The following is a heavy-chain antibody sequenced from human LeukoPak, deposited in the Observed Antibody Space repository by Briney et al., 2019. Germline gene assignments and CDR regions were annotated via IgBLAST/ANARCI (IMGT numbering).Heavy chain of an antibody. CDR3: ARDLAVAPTGGY. V-gene: IGHV4-59*01. CDR1: GGSISSYY. D-gene: IGHD6-19*01. CDR2: IYYSGST. Sequence: SETLSLTCTVSGGSISSYYWSWIRQPPGKGLEWIGYIYYSGSTNYNPSLKSRVTISVDTSKNQFSLKLSSVTAADTAVYYCARDLAVAPTGGYWGQGTLVTVSS. J-gene: IGHJ4*02.